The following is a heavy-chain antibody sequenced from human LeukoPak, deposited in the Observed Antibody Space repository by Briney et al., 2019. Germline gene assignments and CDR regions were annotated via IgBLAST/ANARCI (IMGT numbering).Heavy chain of an antibody. CDR2: ISSSSSYI. Sequence: GGSLRLSCAASGFTFSSYSMNWVRQAPGKGLEWVSSISSSSSYIYYADSVKGRFTISRDNAKNSLYLQMNSLRAEDTAVYYCARMGSALEVGANAFDVWGPGTMVTVSS. V-gene: IGHV3-21*01. J-gene: IGHJ3*01. CDR3: ARMGSALEVGANAFDV. D-gene: IGHD4/OR15-4a*01. CDR1: GFTFSSYS.